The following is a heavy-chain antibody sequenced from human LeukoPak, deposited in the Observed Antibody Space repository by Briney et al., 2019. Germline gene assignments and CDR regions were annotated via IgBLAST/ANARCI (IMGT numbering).Heavy chain of an antibody. J-gene: IGHJ5*02. CDR2: ISYDGSNK. V-gene: IGHV3-30*18. CDR3: AKGSEFDP. Sequence: GRSLRLSCAASGFTFSSYGMHWVRQAPGKGLEWVAVISYDGSNKYYADSVKGRFTTSRDNSKNTLYLQMNSLRAEDTAVYYCAKGSEFDPWGQGTLVTVSS. D-gene: IGHD3-10*01. CDR1: GFTFSSYG.